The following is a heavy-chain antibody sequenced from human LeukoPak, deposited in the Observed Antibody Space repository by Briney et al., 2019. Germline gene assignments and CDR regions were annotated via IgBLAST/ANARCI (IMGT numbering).Heavy chain of an antibody. CDR1: GFTFNSYV. CDR3: AREMVYAARAYFDY. CDR2: ISASGGST. D-gene: IGHD2-8*01. J-gene: IGHJ4*02. Sequence: LSGRSLRLSCAASGFTFNSYVITWVRQAPGKGLEWVSTISASGGSTYYADSVKGRFTISRDNSKNTLYLQMNSLRADDTAVYYCAREMVYAARAYFDYWGQGTLVTVSS. V-gene: IGHV3-23*01.